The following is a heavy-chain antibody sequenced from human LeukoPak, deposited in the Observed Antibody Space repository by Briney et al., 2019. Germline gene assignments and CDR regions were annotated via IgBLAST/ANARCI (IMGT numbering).Heavy chain of an antibody. V-gene: IGHV3-30*02. D-gene: IGHD2-2*01. CDR2: IRYDGSNK. J-gene: IGHJ4*02. CDR3: ANRYCSSTSCYDY. CDR1: GFTFSSYS. Sequence: GSLRLSCAASGFTFSSYSMNWVRQAPGKGLEWVAFIRYDGSNKYYADSVKGRFTISRDNSKNTLYLQMNSLRADDTAVYFCANRYCSSTSCYDYWGQGTLVTVSS.